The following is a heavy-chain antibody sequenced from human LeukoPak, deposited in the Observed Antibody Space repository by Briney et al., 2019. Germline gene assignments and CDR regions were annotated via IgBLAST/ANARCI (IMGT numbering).Heavy chain of an antibody. D-gene: IGHD2-2*01. V-gene: IGHV3-48*04. CDR3: ARVGLYCSSTSCYLDY. CDR2: ISSSGSTI. Sequence: GGSLRLSCAASGFTFSSYAMSWVRQAPGKGLEWVSYISSSGSTIYYADSVKGRFTISRDNAKNSLYLQMNSLRAEDTAVYYCARVGLYCSSTSCYLDYWGQGTLVTVSS. J-gene: IGHJ4*02. CDR1: GFTFSSYA.